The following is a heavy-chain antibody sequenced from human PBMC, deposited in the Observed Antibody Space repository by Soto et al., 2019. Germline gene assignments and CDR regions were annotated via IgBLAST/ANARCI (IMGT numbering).Heavy chain of an antibody. CDR2: ISSSGSTI. V-gene: IGHV3-11*01. CDR3: ARVLGRFLEWFWVPYMDV. J-gene: IGHJ6*03. D-gene: IGHD3-3*01. Sequence: PGGSLRLSCAASGFTFSDYYMSWIRQAPGKGLEWVSYISSSGSTIYYADSVKGRFTISRDNAKNSLYLQMNSLRAEDTAVYYCARVLGRFLEWFWVPYMDVWGKGTTVTVSS. CDR1: GFTFSDYY.